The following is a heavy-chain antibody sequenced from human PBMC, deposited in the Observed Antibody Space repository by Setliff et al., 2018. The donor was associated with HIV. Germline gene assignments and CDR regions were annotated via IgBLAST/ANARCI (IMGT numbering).Heavy chain of an antibody. CDR2: LHSLGSSRVSDTP. J-gene: IGHJ2*01. CDR3: ARAAYSGTYLWEPATDL. CDR1: SGSMTGHY. D-gene: IGHD1-26*01. V-gene: IGHV4-4*08. Sequence: SETLSLTCSVSSGSMTGHYWTWVRQPPGKGLEWIGYLHSLGSSRVSDTPNYSPSLKSRITIPADTSKNQLSLNLSSVTAADTAVYYCARAAYSGTYLWEPATDLWGCGTLVTVSS.